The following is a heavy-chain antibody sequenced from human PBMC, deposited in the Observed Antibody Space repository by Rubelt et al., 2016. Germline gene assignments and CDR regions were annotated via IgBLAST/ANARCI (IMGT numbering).Heavy chain of an antibody. Sequence: VKVSCKASGYTFTSYGISWVRQAPGQGLEWMGWISAYNGNTDYAQKLQGRVTMTTDTSTSTAYMELRSLRSDDTAVYYCAREDYSSSWPSGFDPWGQGTLVTVSS. V-gene: IGHV1-18*01. D-gene: IGHD6-13*01. J-gene: IGHJ5*02. CDR3: AREDYSSSWPSGFDP. CDR1: GYTFTSYG. CDR2: ISAYNGNT.